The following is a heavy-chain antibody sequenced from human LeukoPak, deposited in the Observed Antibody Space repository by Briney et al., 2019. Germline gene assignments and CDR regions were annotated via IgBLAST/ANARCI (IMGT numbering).Heavy chain of an antibody. CDR2: ISGSGGST. J-gene: IGHJ4*02. CDR3: AKARHPIVVVPAAIGDFDY. V-gene: IGHV3-23*01. D-gene: IGHD2-2*01. CDR1: GFTFSSYA. Sequence: PGGSLRLSCTASGFTFSSYAMSWVRQAPGKGLEWVSVISGSGGSTYYADSVKGRFTISRDNSKNTLYLQMNSLRAEDTAVYYCAKARHPIVVVPAAIGDFDYWGQGTLVTVSS.